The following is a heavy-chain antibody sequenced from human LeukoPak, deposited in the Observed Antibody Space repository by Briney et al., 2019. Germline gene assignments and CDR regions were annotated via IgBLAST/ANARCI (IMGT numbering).Heavy chain of an antibody. CDR2: IYTSGST. CDR1: GGSISSGSYY. CDR3: ASQCGGDRFNYFDY. V-gene: IGHV4-61*02. J-gene: IGHJ4*02. Sequence: SETLSRTCTVPGGSISSGSYYWSWIRQPAGKGLEWIGRIYTSGSTNYNPALKSRVTISVDTSKNQFSLKLSSVTAADTAVYYCASQCGGDRFNYFDYWGQGTLVTVSS. D-gene: IGHD2-21*02.